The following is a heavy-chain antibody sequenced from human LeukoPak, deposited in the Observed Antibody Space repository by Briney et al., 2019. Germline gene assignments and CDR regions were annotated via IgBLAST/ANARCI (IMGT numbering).Heavy chain of an antibody. V-gene: IGHV3-48*03. Sequence: PGGSLRLSCAASGFTFSSYEMNWVRQAPGKGLEWVSYISSSSSTIYYADSVKGRFTISRDNAKNSLYLQMNSLRAEDTAVYYCARDPRQDSSSTGDMDVWGKGTTVTVSS. CDR1: GFTFSSYE. J-gene: IGHJ6*03. CDR3: ARDPRQDSSSTGDMDV. CDR2: ISSSSSTI. D-gene: IGHD6-13*01.